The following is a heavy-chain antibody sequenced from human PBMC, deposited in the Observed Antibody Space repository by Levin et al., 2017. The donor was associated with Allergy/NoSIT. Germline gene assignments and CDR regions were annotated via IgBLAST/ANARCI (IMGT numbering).Heavy chain of an antibody. Sequence: ASVKVSCKTSGYTFTSYGISWVRQAPGQGLEWMGWISAHNGNTNYAQKLHGRVTMTTDTSTSTAYMELRSLRSDDTAGYYCAKEVYTTGTGTDDAFHIWGQGTMVTVSS. J-gene: IGHJ3*02. CDR2: ISAHNGNT. CDR1: GYTFTSYG. D-gene: IGHD1-1*01. V-gene: IGHV1-18*01. CDR3: AKEVYTTGTGTDDAFHI.